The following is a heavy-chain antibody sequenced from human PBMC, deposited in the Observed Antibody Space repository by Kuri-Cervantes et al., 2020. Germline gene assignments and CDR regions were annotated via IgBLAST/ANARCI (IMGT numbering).Heavy chain of an antibody. CDR3: ARALRYYDSSGYYMKRPASWFDP. D-gene: IGHD3-22*01. V-gene: IGHV4-34*01. Sequence: ESLKISCAVSGGSFSGYYWSWIRQPPGKGLEWIGEINHSGSTNYNPSLKSRVTISVDTSKNQFSLKLSSVTAADTAVYYCARALRYYDSSGYYMKRPASWFDPWGQGTLVTVSS. CDR1: GGSFSGYY. CDR2: INHSGST. J-gene: IGHJ5*02.